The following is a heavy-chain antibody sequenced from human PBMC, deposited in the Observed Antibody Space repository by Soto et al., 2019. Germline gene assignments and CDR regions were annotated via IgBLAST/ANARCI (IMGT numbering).Heavy chain of an antibody. D-gene: IGHD6-19*01. CDR1: GGSISSGGYY. V-gene: IGHV4-31*03. Sequence: QVQLQESGPGLVKPSQTLSLTCTVSGGSISSGGYYWSWIRQHPGKGLEWIGYIYYSGSTYYNPSLKSRVTISVDTSKNQFSLKLSSVTAADTAVYYCARDAYCSGWFGWFDPWGQGTLVTVSS. CDR3: ARDAYCSGWFGWFDP. CDR2: IYYSGST. J-gene: IGHJ5*02.